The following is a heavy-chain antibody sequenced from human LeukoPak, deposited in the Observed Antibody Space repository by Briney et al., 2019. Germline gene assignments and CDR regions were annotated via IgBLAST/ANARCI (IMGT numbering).Heavy chain of an antibody. J-gene: IGHJ3*02. Sequence: PGGSLRLSCAASGFTFSSYAMSWVRQAPGKGLEWVSAISDSSGSTYYADSVKGRFTISRDNAKNSLYLQMNSLRAEDTALYYCAKDGGGARGYSGYDYSDAFDIWGQGTMVTVSS. CDR1: GFTFSSYA. V-gene: IGHV3-23*01. D-gene: IGHD5-12*01. CDR3: AKDGGGARGYSGYDYSDAFDI. CDR2: ISDSSGST.